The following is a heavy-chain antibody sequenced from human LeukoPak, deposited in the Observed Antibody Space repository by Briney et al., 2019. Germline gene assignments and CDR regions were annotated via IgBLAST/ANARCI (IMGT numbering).Heavy chain of an antibody. V-gene: IGHV4-61*01. CDR1: GASFSSSTYY. D-gene: IGHD5-18*01. J-gene: IGHJ5*02. CDR3: ARKAESEDRPGGYSYGYLDP. Sequence: PSETLSLTCTVSGASFSSSTYYWGWIRQPPGKGLEWIGYIYYSGSTNYNPSLKSRVTISVDTSKNQFSLKLSSVTAADTAVYYCARKAESEDRPGGYSYGYLDPWGQGTLVTVSS. CDR2: IYYSGST.